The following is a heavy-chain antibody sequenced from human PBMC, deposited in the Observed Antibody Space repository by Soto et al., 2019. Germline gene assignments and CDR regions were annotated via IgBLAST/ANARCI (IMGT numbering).Heavy chain of an antibody. CDR2: LYAEGST. CDR1: GLTVSQNY. CDR3: VRPRPSGENYGMDV. D-gene: IGHD1-26*01. J-gene: IGHJ6*02. Sequence: VQLVESGVGLIQLGGSLRLSCVASGLTVSQNYMAWVRQAPEMGPQWVSVLYAEGSTYYTESVKGRFTISRDPSKNTLFLQMDGLRAEDTAVYYCVRPRPSGENYGMDVWGQGTTVTVSS. V-gene: IGHV3-53*01.